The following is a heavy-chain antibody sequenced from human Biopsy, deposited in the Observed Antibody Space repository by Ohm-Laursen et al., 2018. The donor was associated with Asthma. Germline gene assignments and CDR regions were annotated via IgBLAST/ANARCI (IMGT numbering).Heavy chain of an antibody. CDR3: AKERYYDFWSGYPI. V-gene: IGHV3-30*18. D-gene: IGHD3-3*01. CDR1: GFSFNSYG. J-gene: IGHJ3*02. Sequence: SLRLSCAASGFSFNSYGMHWVRQAPGKGLGWVAVMSFDGRQTYYADSVKGRFTISRDNSKNTLYLQMNSLGAEDTAVYYCAKERYYDFWSGYPIWGQGTMVTVSS. CDR2: MSFDGRQT.